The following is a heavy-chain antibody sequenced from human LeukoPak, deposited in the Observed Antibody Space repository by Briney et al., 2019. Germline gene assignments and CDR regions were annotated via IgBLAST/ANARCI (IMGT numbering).Heavy chain of an antibody. CDR2: INAGNGNT. CDR1: GYTFTSYA. J-gene: IGHJ4*02. D-gene: IGHD1-26*01. V-gene: IGHV1-3*01. CDR3: ARDTSGSGSYSPYFDY. Sequence: GASVKVSCKASGYTFTSYAMHWVRQAPGQRLEWMGWINAGNGNTKYSQKFQGRVTITRDTSASTAYMELSSLRSEDTAVYYCARDTSGSGSYSPYFDYWGQGTLVTVSS.